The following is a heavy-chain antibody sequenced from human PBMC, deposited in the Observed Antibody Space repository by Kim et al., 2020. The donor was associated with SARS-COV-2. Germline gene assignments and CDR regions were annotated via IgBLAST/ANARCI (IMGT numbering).Heavy chain of an antibody. V-gene: IGHV1-69*04. CDR2: IIPILGIA. CDR3: ARDLDIVVVESAGFYYYGMDV. Sequence: SVKVSCKASGGTFSSYAISWVRQAPGQGLEWMGRIIPILGIANYAQKFQGRVTITADKSTSTAYMELSSLRSEDTAVYYCARDLDIVVVESAGFYYYGMDVWGQGTTVTVSS. CDR1: GGTFSSYA. J-gene: IGHJ6*02. D-gene: IGHD2-15*01.